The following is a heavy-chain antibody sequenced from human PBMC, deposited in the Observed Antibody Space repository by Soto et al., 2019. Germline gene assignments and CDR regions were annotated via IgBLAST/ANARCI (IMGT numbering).Heavy chain of an antibody. J-gene: IGHJ4*02. CDR2: ISYDGSNK. D-gene: IGHD6-6*01. Sequence: ESGGGVVQPGRSLRLSCAASGFTFSSYGMHWVRQAPGKGLEWVAVISYDGSNKYYADSVKGRFTISRDNSKNTLYLQMNSLRAEDTAVYYCAKDRKGVVIAARPLVPGYWGQGTLVTVSS. CDR1: GFTFSSYG. CDR3: AKDRKGVVIAARPLVPGY. V-gene: IGHV3-30*18.